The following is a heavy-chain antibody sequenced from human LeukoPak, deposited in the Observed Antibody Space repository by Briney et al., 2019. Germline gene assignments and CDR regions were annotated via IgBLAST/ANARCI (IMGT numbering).Heavy chain of an antibody. CDR3: ASPFGVYGQHAFDI. D-gene: IGHD2/OR15-2a*01. CDR1: GGSISSSSYY. V-gene: IGHV4-39*01. Sequence: PSETLSLTCTVSGGSISSSSYYWGWIRQPPGKGLEWIGSIYYSGSTYYNPSLKSRVTISVDTSKNQFSLKLSSVTAADTAVYYCASPFGVYGQHAFDIWGQGTMVTVSS. J-gene: IGHJ3*02. CDR2: IYYSGST.